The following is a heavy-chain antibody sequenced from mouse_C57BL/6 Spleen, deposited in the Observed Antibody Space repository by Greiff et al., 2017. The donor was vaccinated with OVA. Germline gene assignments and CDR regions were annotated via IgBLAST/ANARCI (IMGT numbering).Heavy chain of an antibody. CDR2: IWRGGST. D-gene: IGHD1-1*01. Sequence: VHLVESGPGLVQPSQSLSITCTVSGFSLTSYGVHWVRQSPGKGLEWLGVIWRGGSTDYNAAFMSRLSITKDNSKSQVFFKMNSLQADDTAIYYCAKETSSYYGSSSGAMDYWGQGTSVTVSS. J-gene: IGHJ4*01. V-gene: IGHV2-5*01. CDR3: AKETSSYYGSSSGAMDY. CDR1: GFSLTSYG.